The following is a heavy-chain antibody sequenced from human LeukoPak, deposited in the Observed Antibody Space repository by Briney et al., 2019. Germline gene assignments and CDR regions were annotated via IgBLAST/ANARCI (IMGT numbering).Heavy chain of an antibody. Sequence: PSETLSLTCAVYGGSFSGYYWSWIRQPPGKGLEWIGEINHSGSTNYNPSLKSRVTISVDTSKNQVSLKLSSVTAADTAVYYCARRYSSSSVDYWGQGTLVTVSS. J-gene: IGHJ4*02. D-gene: IGHD6-6*01. CDR2: INHSGST. CDR1: GGSFSGYY. V-gene: IGHV4-34*01. CDR3: ARRYSSSSVDY.